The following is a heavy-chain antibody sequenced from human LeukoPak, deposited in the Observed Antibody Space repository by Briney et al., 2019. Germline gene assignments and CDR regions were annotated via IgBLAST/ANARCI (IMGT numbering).Heavy chain of an antibody. J-gene: IGHJ6*02. V-gene: IGHV1-2*02. CDR1: GYTFTGYY. CDR2: INPNSGGT. CDR3: ARERLPVHYYYGMDV. Sequence: GASVKVSCKASGYTFTGYYMHWVRQAPGQGLEWMGWINPNSGGTNYAQKFQGRVTMTRDTSISTGYMELSRLRSDDTAVYYCARERLPVHYYYGMDVWGQGTTVTVSS.